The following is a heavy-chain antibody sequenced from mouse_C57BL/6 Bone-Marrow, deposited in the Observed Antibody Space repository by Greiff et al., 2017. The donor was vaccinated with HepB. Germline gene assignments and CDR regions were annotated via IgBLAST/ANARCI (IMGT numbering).Heavy chain of an antibody. CDR3: TGHFGTGYFDY. Sequence: EVKVEESGGGLVQPGGSMKLSCVASGFTFSNYWMNWVRQSPEKGLEWVAQIRLKSDNYATHYAESVKGRFTISRDDSKSSVYLQMNNLRAEDTGIYYCTGHFGTGYFDYWGQGTTLTVSS. D-gene: IGHD4-1*01. V-gene: IGHV6-3*01. CDR1: GFTFSNYW. J-gene: IGHJ2*01. CDR2: IRLKSDNYAT.